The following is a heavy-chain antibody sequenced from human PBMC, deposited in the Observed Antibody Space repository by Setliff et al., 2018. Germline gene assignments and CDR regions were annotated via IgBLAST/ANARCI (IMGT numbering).Heavy chain of an antibody. J-gene: IGHJ4*02. CDR2: VYYSGTT. CDR1: GSSITSSNW. D-gene: IGHD2-2*01. V-gene: IGHV4-4*02. Sequence: SETLSLTCAVSGSSITSSNWWSWVRQPPGKGLEWIGSVYYSGTTYYNPSLKSRLTMSVDTSKNQFTLKVISVTAADTAVYYCARLSCSSNSCPFDFWVQGTLVTVSS. CDR3: ARLSCSSNSCPFDF.